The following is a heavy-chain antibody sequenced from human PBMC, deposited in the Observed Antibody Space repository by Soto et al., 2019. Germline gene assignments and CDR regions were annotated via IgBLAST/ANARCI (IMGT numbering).Heavy chain of an antibody. CDR2: IKEDGSDK. V-gene: IGHV3-7*01. CDR1: GFTFRSYW. CDR3: ARDPLRYCGGDTCYFGFDF. Sequence: EVQLVESGGDLVQPGGSPRLSCAASGFTFRSYWMSWVRQAPGKRLEWVASIKEDGSDKYYVDSVKGRFTISRDNAKNSLYLQMNSLRAEDTAVYYCARDPLRYCGGDTCYFGFDFWGQGTLVTVSS. J-gene: IGHJ4*02. D-gene: IGHD2-15*01.